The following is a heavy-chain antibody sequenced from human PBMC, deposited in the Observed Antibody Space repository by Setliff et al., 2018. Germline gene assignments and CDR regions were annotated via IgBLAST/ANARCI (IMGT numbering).Heavy chain of an antibody. Sequence: ASVKVSCKASGFVFITYAITWVRQAPGQGLEWMGWISGYYNKTNYAQKFQDRVTMTTDTSTGTAYMELNSLRAEDTAVYYCARELTIVVPPALALDVWGKGTTVTVSS. V-gene: IGHV1-18*01. J-gene: IGHJ6*04. CDR2: ISGYYNKT. D-gene: IGHD2-2*01. CDR1: GFVFITYA. CDR3: ARELTIVVPPALALDV.